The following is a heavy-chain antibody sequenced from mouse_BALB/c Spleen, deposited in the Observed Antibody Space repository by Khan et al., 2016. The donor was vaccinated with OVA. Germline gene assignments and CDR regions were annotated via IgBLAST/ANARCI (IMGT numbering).Heavy chain of an antibody. D-gene: IGHD4-1*01. Sequence: QVQLKQSGAELAKPGASVKMSCKASGYTFTSYWMHWVKQRPGQGLEWIGYINPSTGYTEYNPKFKDKATLTADKSSSTAYMQLSSLTSEDSAVYYCERAGTVDVWGEGTTVTVSS. V-gene: IGHV1-7*01. CDR1: GYTFTSYW. CDR2: INPSTGYT. J-gene: IGHJ1*01. CDR3: ERAGTVDV.